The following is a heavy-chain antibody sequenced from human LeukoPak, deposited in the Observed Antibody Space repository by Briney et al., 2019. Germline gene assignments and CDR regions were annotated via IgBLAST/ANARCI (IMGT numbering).Heavy chain of an antibody. V-gene: IGHV1-69*04. Sequence: GASVKVSCKASGYTFTSYYMHWVRQAPGQGLEWMGRIIPILGIANYAQKFQGRVTITADKSTSTAYMELRSLRSDDTAVYYCARAYCSSTSCSPSVSMCDPWGQGTLVTVSS. CDR3: ARAYCSSTSCSPSVSMCDP. D-gene: IGHD2-2*01. CDR1: GYTFTSYY. J-gene: IGHJ5*02. CDR2: IIPILGIA.